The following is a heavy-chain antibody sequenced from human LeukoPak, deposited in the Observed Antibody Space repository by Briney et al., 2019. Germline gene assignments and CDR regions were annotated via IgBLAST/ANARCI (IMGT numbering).Heavy chain of an antibody. CDR1: GFIFSSYS. D-gene: IGHD4-17*01. CDR3: AKDWAYGDYPLNY. V-gene: IGHV3-23*01. Sequence: PGGSLRLSCAASGFIFSSYSMSWVRQAPGKGLEWVSGISTGGGTTYYADSVKGRFTISRDNSKNTLYLQMNSLTAEDTAVYYCAKDWAYGDYPLNYWGQGTLVTVSS. CDR2: ISTGGGTT. J-gene: IGHJ4*02.